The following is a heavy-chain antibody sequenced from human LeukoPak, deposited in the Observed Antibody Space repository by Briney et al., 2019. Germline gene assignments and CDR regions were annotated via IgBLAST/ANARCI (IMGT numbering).Heavy chain of an antibody. J-gene: IGHJ4*02. V-gene: IGHV3-23*01. Sequence: PGGSLRLSCAASGFTFSSYAMSWVRQAPGKGLEWVSAISGSGGSTYYADSVKGRFTISRDNSKNTLYLQMNSLRAEDTAVYYCAKCIVVVPAAPHDYWGQGTLVTVSS. D-gene: IGHD2-2*01. CDR3: AKCIVVVPAAPHDY. CDR2: ISGSGGST. CDR1: GFTFSSYA.